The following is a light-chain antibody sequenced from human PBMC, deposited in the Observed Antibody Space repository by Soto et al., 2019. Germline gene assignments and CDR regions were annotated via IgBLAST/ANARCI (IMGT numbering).Light chain of an antibody. CDR1: QSVSSY. CDR3: QQRSNWPPT. CDR2: DAS. Sequence: IVLTQSPATRSSSPGERATRSCRASQSVSSYLAWYQQKPGQATRLLIYDASTRATGIPARFSGSGSGKDVTLTITSLEPEECAVYYCQQRSNWPPTFGKGTKVDIK. V-gene: IGKV3-11*01. J-gene: IGKJ1*01.